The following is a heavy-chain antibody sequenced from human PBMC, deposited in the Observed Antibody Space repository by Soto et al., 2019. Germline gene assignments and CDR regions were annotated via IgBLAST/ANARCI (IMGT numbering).Heavy chain of an antibody. D-gene: IGHD6-6*01. CDR1: GGTFSSYA. CDR2: IIPIVGTA. Sequence: QVQLVQSGAEVKKPGSSVKVSCKASGGTFSSYAISWVRQAPGQGLEWMGGIIPIVGTANYAQKFQGRVTITADESTSTAYMELSSLRSEDTAGYYCARWVGSGSSGYYYYGMDVWGQGTPVTVSS. CDR3: ARWVGSGSSGYYYYGMDV. J-gene: IGHJ6*02. V-gene: IGHV1-69*01.